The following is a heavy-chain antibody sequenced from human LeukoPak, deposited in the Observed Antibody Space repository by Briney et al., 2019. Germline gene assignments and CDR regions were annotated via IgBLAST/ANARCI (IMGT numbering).Heavy chain of an antibody. CDR1: GFTFSTYA. J-gene: IGHJ4*02. V-gene: IGHV3-21*01. CDR2: ISSSSSYI. Sequence: PGGSLRLSCAASGFTFSTYAMHWVRQAPGKGLEWVSSISSSSSYIYYADSVKGRFTISRDNAKNSLYLQMNSLRAEDTAVYYCARSPPNDYWGQGTLVTVSS. CDR3: ARSPPNDY.